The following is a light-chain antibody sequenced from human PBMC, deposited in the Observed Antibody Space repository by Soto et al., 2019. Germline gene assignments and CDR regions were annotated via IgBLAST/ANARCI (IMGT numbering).Light chain of an antibody. Sequence: QSVLTQPPSVSAAPGQTVTIACYASTSNIGNYNVSWYQQFPGTAPRPLIYDNTERPSGIPDRFSGSKSGASATLGITGPQTGDEADYYCATWDDSLSAWVFGVGTQLTVL. V-gene: IGLV1-51*01. J-gene: IGLJ3*02. CDR1: TSNIGNYN. CDR3: ATWDDSLSAWV. CDR2: DNT.